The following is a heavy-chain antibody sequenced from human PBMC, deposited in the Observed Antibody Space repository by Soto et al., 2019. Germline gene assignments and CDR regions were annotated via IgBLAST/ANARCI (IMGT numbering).Heavy chain of an antibody. CDR1: GYTFTSYG. Sequence: ASVKVSCKASGYTFTSYGISWVRQAPGQGLERMGWISAYNGNTNYAQKLQGRVTMTTDTSTSTAYMELRSLRSDDTAVYYCARDYRIQDDFWSGYSYYFDYWGQGTLVTVSS. CDR2: ISAYNGNT. J-gene: IGHJ4*02. V-gene: IGHV1-18*01. CDR3: ARDYRIQDDFWSGYSYYFDY. D-gene: IGHD3-3*01.